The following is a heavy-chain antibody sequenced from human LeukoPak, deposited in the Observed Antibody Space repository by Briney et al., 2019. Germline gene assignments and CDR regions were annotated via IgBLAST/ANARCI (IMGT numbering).Heavy chain of an antibody. J-gene: IGHJ4*02. CDR2: SSNGGST. CDR3: AASGGSYGSGSYHY. D-gene: IGHD3-10*01. V-gene: IGHV3-64D*06. Sequence: SSNGGSTYYADSVKRRFTISRDNSTNTLYLQMSSLRAEDTAVYYCAASGGSYGSGSYHYWGQGTLVTVSS.